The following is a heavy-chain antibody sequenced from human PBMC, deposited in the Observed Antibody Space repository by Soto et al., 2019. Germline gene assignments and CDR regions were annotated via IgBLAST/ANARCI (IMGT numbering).Heavy chain of an antibody. D-gene: IGHD6-19*01. Sequence: QVQLQQSGPGLVKPSQTHTLICAISEDSVSSNSTAWNWIRPSPSRGLEWQGRTYYRSKYYNDYAVSVKSRITINPDTSMNQFSLQLNSVTPEDTAVFYCARGPIGVTGTGFFDSSGQGTQVTVSS. CDR2: TYYRSKYYN. CDR1: EDSVSSNSTA. J-gene: IGHJ4*02. CDR3: ARGPIGVTGTGFFDS. V-gene: IGHV6-1*01.